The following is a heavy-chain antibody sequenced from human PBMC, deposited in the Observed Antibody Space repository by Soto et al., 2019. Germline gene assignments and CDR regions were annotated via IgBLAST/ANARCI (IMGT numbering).Heavy chain of an antibody. CDR2: INPKSGGA. CDR1: GYSFTDQY. V-gene: IGHV1-2*02. J-gene: IGHJ4*02. CDR3: ARGGITIFGGIDY. Sequence: ASVKVSCKASGYSFTDQYMHWVRQAPGQGLEWMGWINPKSGGANYGQKFQGRVTMTRDTSISTAYMELSRLGFDDTAVYYCARGGITIFGGIDYWGQGPLVTVSS. D-gene: IGHD3-3*01.